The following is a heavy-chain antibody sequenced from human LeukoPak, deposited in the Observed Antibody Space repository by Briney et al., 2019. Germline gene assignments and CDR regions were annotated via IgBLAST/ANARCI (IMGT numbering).Heavy chain of an antibody. J-gene: IGHJ4*02. CDR2: INTDGTVT. Sequence: PGGSLRLSCAASVFTFSKYWMLWVRQAPGKGLESVSRINTDGTVTTYADSVKGRFAVSRDNADNTMFLQMNSVRDEDTAVYYCAKEAGYSGYDYPDYWGQGTLVTVSS. V-gene: IGHV3-74*01. D-gene: IGHD5-12*01. CDR1: VFTFSKYW. CDR3: AKEAGYSGYDYPDY.